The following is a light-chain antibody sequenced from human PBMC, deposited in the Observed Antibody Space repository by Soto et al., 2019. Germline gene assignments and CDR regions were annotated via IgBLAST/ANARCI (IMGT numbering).Light chain of an antibody. J-gene: IGLJ1*01. V-gene: IGLV2-8*01. Sequence: QSALTQPPSASGSPGQSVTISCIGTSSDVGGYNYVSWYQQHPGKAPKLIISEVSKRPSGVPDRFSGSKSGNTASLTVSGLQAEDEADYYCCSYAGSYYVFGTGTKLTVL. CDR2: EVS. CDR1: SSDVGGYNY. CDR3: CSYAGSYYV.